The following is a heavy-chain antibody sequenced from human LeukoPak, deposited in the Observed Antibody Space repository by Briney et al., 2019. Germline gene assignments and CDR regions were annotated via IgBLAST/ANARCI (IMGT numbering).Heavy chain of an antibody. CDR3: ARILSITMIVVPYDAFDI. Sequence: GSSVKVSCKASGGTFSSYAISWVRQAPGQGLEWMGGIIPIFGTANYAQKFQGRVTITADESTSTAYMELSSLRSEDTAVYYCARILSITMIVVPYDAFDIWGQGTMVTVSS. CDR1: GGTFSSYA. J-gene: IGHJ3*02. V-gene: IGHV1-69*01. D-gene: IGHD3-22*01. CDR2: IIPIFGTA.